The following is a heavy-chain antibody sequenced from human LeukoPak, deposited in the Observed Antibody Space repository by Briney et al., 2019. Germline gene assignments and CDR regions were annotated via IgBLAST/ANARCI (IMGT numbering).Heavy chain of an antibody. CDR1: GGSISSSNW. D-gene: IGHD3-22*01. CDR2: IYHSGST. Sequence: TLSLTCAVSGGSISSSNWWSWVRQPPGKGLEWIREIYHSGSTNYNPSLKSRVTISVDTSKNQFSLKLSSVTAADTAVYYCARAVQEYYYDSSGYYYRKNYYYYMDVWGKGTTVTVSS. V-gene: IGHV4-4*02. CDR3: ARAVQEYYYDSSGYYYRKNYYYYMDV. J-gene: IGHJ6*03.